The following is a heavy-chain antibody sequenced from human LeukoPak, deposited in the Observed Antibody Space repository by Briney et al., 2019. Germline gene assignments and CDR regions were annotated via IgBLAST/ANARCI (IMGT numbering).Heavy chain of an antibody. CDR2: ISSSSTYI. CDR1: GFTFGSYS. D-gene: IGHD5-18*01. J-gene: IGHJ4*02. CDR3: ARGKYGYSYFEY. Sequence: GSLRLSCAASGFTFGSYSINWVRQAPGKGLEWVSSISSSSTYINYADSVKGRFTISRDNAKNSLYLQMNSLRAEDTAVYYCARGKYGYSYFEYWGQGTLVTVSS. V-gene: IGHV3-21*01.